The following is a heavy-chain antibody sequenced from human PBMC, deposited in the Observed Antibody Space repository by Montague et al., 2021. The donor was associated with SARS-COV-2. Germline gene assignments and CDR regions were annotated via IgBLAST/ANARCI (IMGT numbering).Heavy chain of an antibody. CDR1: DGSFSDYS. V-gene: IGHV4-34*01. CDR2: IIHSGST. J-gene: IGHJ6*02. CDR3: ARGNSHYYGSGSYYAHYYGMDV. D-gene: IGHD3-10*01. Sequence: SETLSLTCAVYDGSFSDYSWTWIRQPPGKGLEWIGEIIHSGSTNYNPSLKSRVTISVDTSKNQFSLKLSSVTAADTAVYYCARGNSHYYGSGSYYAHYYGMDVWGQGTTVTVSS.